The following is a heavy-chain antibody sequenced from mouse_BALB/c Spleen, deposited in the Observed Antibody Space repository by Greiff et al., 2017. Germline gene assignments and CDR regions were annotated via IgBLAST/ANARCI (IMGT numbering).Heavy chain of an antibody. CDR1: GFTFSSYG. D-gene: IGHD2-2*01. CDR2: INSNGGST. V-gene: IGHV5-6-3*01. J-gene: IGHJ4*01. CDR3: ARDGCDYYAMDY. Sequence: EVHLVESGGGLVQPGGSLKLSCAASGFTFSSYGMSWVRQTPDKRLELVATINSNGGSTYYPDSVKGRFTISRDNAKNTLYLQMSSLKSEDTAMYYCARDGCDYYAMDYWGQGTSVTVSS.